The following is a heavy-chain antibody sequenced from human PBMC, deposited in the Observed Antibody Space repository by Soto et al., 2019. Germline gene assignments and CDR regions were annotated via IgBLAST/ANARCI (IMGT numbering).Heavy chain of an antibody. Sequence: PSETLSPTCTVSGGSISSGGYYWSWIRQHPGKGLEWIGYIYYSGSTYYNPSLKSRVTISVDTSKNQFSLKLSSVTAADTAVYYCARVLTGYWSFDYWGQGTLVTVSS. CDR2: IYYSGST. CDR3: ARVLTGYWSFDY. J-gene: IGHJ4*02. V-gene: IGHV4-31*03. D-gene: IGHD3-9*01. CDR1: GGSISSGGYY.